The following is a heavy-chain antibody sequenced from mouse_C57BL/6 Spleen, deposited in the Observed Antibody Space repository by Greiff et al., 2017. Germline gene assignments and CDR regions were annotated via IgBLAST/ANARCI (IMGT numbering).Heavy chain of an antibody. D-gene: IGHD2-3*01. CDR2: IDPSDSET. CDR3: ARGLIYDGYYTFAY. Sequence: QVQLQQPGAELVRPGSSVKLSCKASGYTFTSYWMHWVKQRPIQGLEWIGNIDPSDSETHYNQKFKDKATLTVDKSSSTAYMQLSSLTSEDSAVYYCARGLIYDGYYTFAYWGQGTLVTVSA. V-gene: IGHV1-52*01. J-gene: IGHJ3*01. CDR1: GYTFTSYW.